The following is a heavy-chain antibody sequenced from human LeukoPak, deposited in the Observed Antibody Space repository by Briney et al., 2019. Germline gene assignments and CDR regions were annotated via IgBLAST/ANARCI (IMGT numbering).Heavy chain of an antibody. CDR2: ISGSGGST. V-gene: IGHV3-23*01. CDR1: GFTFTSSA. J-gene: IGHJ4*02. CDR3: ASLRSGYYTFFDY. Sequence: GGSLRLSCVASGFTFTSSAMNWVRQAPGKGLEWVSVISGSGGSTVYADSVKGRFTISRDNSKNTLYLQMNSLRAEDTAVYYCASLRSGYYTFFDYWGQGSLVTVSS. D-gene: IGHD3-10*01.